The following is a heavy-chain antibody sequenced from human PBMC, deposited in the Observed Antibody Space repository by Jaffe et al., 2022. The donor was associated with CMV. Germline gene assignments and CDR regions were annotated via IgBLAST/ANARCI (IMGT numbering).Heavy chain of an antibody. J-gene: IGHJ5*02. CDR2: IKSTTDGGTI. CDR1: GFTFMNAW. CDR3: TSANSFGYTVGA. D-gene: IGHD6-13*01. V-gene: IGHV3-15*01. Sequence: EVQLVESGGELVKPGGSLRLSCAGSGFTFMNAWLNWVRQAPGKGLEWVGRIKSTTDGGTIDYAASVKGRFTISREDSKNTLFLQMNSLKSDDTGMYYCTSANSFGYTVGAWGQGTLVTVSS.